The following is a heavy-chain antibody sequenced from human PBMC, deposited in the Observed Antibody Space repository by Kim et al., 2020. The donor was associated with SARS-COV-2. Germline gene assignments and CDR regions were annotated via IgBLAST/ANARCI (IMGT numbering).Heavy chain of an antibody. CDR2: IYYSGST. Sequence: SETLSLTCTVSGGSISSSSYYWGWIRQPPGKGLEWIGSIYYSGSTYYNPSLKSRVTISVDTSKNQFSLKLSSVTAADTAVYYCALESITMIVVPYYGMDVWGQGTTVTVSS. J-gene: IGHJ6*02. V-gene: IGHV4-39*01. CDR1: GGSISSSSYY. CDR3: ALESITMIVVPYYGMDV. D-gene: IGHD3-22*01.